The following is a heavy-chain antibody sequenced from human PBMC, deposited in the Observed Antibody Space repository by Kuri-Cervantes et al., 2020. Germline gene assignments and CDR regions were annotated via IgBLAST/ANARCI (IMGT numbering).Heavy chain of an antibody. CDR1: GFTFDDYA. Sequence: SLKISCAASGFTFDDYAMHWVRQAPGKGLEWVSGISWNSGSIGYADSVKGRFTISRDNAKDSLYLQMNSLRAEDTAVYYCARRGGLDVWGQGTTVTVSS. CDR3: ARRGGLDV. J-gene: IGHJ6*02. V-gene: IGHV3-9*01. CDR2: ISWNSGSI. D-gene: IGHD3-16*01.